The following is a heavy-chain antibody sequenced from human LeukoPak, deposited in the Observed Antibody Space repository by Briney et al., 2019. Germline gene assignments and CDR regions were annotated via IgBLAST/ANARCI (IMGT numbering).Heavy chain of an antibody. CDR3: ARDVGGSLDY. J-gene: IGHJ4*02. Sequence: PGGSLRLSCAASGFAFRTYWMAWVRQAPGKGLEWVANIKGDESARHQADSVKGRFTISRDNAQNSVYLQMGSLRGEDTAVYYCARDVGGSLDYWGQGTLVTVSS. D-gene: IGHD1-26*01. CDR2: IKGDESAR. CDR1: GFAFRTYW. V-gene: IGHV3-7*01.